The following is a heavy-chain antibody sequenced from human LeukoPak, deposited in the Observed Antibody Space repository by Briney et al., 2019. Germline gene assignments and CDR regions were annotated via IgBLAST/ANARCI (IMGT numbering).Heavy chain of an antibody. Sequence: SETLSLTCTVSGGSISSGGYYWSWIRQPPGKGLEWIGYIYHSGSTYYNPSLKSRVTISVDRSKNQFPLKLSSVTAADTAVYYCATQPMHRRPEYWGQGTLVTVSS. J-gene: IGHJ4*02. CDR1: GGSISSGGYY. CDR2: IYHSGST. CDR3: ATQPMHRRPEY. V-gene: IGHV4-30-2*01.